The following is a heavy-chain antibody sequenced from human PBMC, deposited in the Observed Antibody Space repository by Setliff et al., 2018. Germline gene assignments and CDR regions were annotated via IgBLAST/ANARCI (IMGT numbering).Heavy chain of an antibody. V-gene: IGHV3-74*01. CDR3: AKLAGHDAFDI. CDR1: GFTFSSFW. CDR2: IKSDGSST. Sequence: GSLRLSCAASGFTFSSFWMHWVRQAPGKGLVWVSRIKSDGSSTTYADSVKGRFTISRDNAKNTLYLQMNSLRTEDTALYYCAKLAGHDAFDIWGQGTMVTVSS. D-gene: IGHD1-1*01. J-gene: IGHJ3*02.